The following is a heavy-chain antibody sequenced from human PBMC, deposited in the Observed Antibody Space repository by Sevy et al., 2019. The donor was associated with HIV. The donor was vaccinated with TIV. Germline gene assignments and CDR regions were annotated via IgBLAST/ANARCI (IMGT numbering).Heavy chain of an antibody. CDR2: IYYNGHI. CDR1: VGSITSLY. CDR3: AGENAWGRGYS. D-gene: IGHD1-26*01. J-gene: IGHJ4*02. V-gene: IGHV4-59*08. Sequence: SETLSLTCTVSVGSITSLYWNWIRQPPGKGLEWIANIYYNGHINYNPSLKSRVTLSFDTSKNQFSLRLSSVTAADTAMYYCAGENAWGRGYSWGQGTLVTVSS.